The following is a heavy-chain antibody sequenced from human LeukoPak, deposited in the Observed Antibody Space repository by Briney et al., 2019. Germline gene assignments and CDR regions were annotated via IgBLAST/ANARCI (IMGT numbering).Heavy chain of an antibody. Sequence: SETLSLTCTVSGGSISSYYWSWIRQPPGKGLEWIGYIYYSGSTNYNPSLKSRVTISVDTSKNQFSLKLSSVTAADTAVYYCARSEGHCSSTSCYGVYYFDYWGQGTLVTVSS. J-gene: IGHJ4*02. CDR1: GGSISSYY. V-gene: IGHV4-59*01. D-gene: IGHD2-2*01. CDR2: IYYSGST. CDR3: ARSEGHCSSTSCYGVYYFDY.